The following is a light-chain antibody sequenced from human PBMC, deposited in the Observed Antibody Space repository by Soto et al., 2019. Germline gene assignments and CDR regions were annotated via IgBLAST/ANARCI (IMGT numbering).Light chain of an antibody. Sequence: QSALTQPRSVSGSPGQSVTISCTGTSSDVGGYNYVSCYQRHPGKAPKVMIYDVSERPSGVPDRFSGSKSGNTASLTISGLQAEDEADYYCCSYAGRPRYVLGTGTKLTVL. CDR3: CSYAGRPRYV. CDR2: DVS. J-gene: IGLJ1*01. CDR1: SSDVGGYNY. V-gene: IGLV2-11*01.